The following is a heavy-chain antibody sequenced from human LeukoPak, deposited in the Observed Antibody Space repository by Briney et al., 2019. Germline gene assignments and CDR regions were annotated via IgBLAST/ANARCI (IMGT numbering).Heavy chain of an antibody. J-gene: IGHJ4*02. Sequence: PSEPLSLTCTVSGGSIRTYYWSWIRQPPGKGLEWIGYIYYSGSTNYNPSLKSRVTISVDTSKNQFSLKLSSVTAADTAVYYCVRGSGWYYYWGQGTLVTVAS. CDR3: VRGSGWYYY. D-gene: IGHD6-19*01. V-gene: IGHV4-59*01. CDR1: GGSIRTYY. CDR2: IYYSGST.